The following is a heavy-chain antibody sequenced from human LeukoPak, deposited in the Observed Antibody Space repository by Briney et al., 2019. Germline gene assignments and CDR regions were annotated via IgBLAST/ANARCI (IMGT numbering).Heavy chain of an antibody. Sequence: PSETLSLTCAVSGGSISSSNWWSWVRQPPGKGLEWIGEIYHSGSTNYNPSLKSRVTISVDKSKNQFSLKLSSVTAADTAVYYCARGSRYYYGSGSYYNGLFDYWGQGTLVTVSS. V-gene: IGHV4-4*02. CDR1: GGSISSSNW. CDR3: ARGSRYYYGSGSYYNGLFDY. D-gene: IGHD3-10*01. J-gene: IGHJ4*02. CDR2: IYHSGST.